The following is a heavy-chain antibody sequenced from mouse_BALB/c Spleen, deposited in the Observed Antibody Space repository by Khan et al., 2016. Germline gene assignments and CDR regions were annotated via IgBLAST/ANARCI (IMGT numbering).Heavy chain of an antibody. CDR1: GFTFSTYG. J-gene: IGHJ2*01. CDR3: ARANYRYYFDC. D-gene: IGHD2-14*01. V-gene: IGHV5-6-3*01. Sequence: EVELVESGGGLVQPGGSLKLSCAASGFTFSTYGMSWVRQTPDKRLELVATINSNGGSTYYPDSVKGRFTISRDNAKNTLYLQVSSLKSEDTAMYYCARANYRYYFDCWGQGTTLTVSS. CDR2: INSNGGST.